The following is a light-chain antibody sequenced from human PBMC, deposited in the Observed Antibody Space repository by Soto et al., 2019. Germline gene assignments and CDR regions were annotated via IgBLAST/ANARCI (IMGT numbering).Light chain of an antibody. V-gene: IGKV3-11*01. CDR1: QSVISY. CDR2: DTS. Sequence: EIVLTQPPATLSLSPGERATLSCRASQSVISYLAWYQQKPGQVPRLLIYDTSNRATGIPARFSGSGSGTDFTLTISSLEPEDFAVYYCQQRYSWPPITFGQGTRLEIK. J-gene: IGKJ5*01. CDR3: QQRYSWPPIT.